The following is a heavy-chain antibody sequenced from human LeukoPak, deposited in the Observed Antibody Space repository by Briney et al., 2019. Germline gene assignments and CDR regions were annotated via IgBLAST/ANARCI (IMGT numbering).Heavy chain of an antibody. Sequence: GGSLRLSCAASGFTFGSYGMSWVRQAPGKGLEWVSFITPNADRTSYADSVEGRFTISRDNPRNTLHMQMNSLRDEDTALYYCAIMHGYYDGSGYWVQWGQGTLVTVSS. CDR2: ITPNADRT. CDR1: GFTFGSYG. V-gene: IGHV3-23*01. CDR3: AIMHGYYDGSGYWVQ. J-gene: IGHJ1*01. D-gene: IGHD3-22*01.